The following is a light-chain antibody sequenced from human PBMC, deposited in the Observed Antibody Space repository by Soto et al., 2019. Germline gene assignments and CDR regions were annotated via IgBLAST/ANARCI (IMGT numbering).Light chain of an antibody. CDR3: QQYDNLPLT. Sequence: DIQMTQSPSSLSASVGDRVTITCQASQDISNYLNWYQQKPGKAPKLLIYDASNLETGVPSRFSGSGSGTDFTFTISSLLPEDIGTYYCQQYDNLPLTFGPGTKVDIK. V-gene: IGKV1-33*01. J-gene: IGKJ3*01. CDR2: DAS. CDR1: QDISNY.